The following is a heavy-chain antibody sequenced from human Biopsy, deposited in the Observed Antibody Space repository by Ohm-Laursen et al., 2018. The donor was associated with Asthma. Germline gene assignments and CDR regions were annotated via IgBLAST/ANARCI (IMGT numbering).Heavy chain of an antibody. V-gene: IGHV3-53*01. CDR1: GFAVSRDY. CDR2: IYSGGTS. D-gene: IGHD3-22*01. CDR3: SRGDSSNWSHYYFGY. Sequence: SLRLSCAASGFAVSRDYMFWVRQAPGKGLEWVSVIYSGGTSHTADSVRGRFTISRDYSKNTLYPQMHSLRAEDTAVYYYSRGDSSNWSHYYFGYWGQGTLVTVSS. J-gene: IGHJ4*02.